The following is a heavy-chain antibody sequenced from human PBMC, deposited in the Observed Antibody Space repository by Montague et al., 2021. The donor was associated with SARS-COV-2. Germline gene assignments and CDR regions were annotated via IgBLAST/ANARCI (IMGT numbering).Heavy chain of an antibody. D-gene: IGHD3-10*01. CDR3: ARTSRGSRYFYGVDV. CDR1: GDSISDYY. V-gene: IGHV4-59*01. CDR2: IFRSGAT. J-gene: IGHJ6*02. Sequence: SETLSLTCTVSGDSISDYYWSWFRQPPGMGLEWIGYIFRSGATNYNPPLKSRVIISLDTSKSQFSLRLISVTAADTAIYYCARTSRGSRYFYGVDVWGQGTTVTVSS.